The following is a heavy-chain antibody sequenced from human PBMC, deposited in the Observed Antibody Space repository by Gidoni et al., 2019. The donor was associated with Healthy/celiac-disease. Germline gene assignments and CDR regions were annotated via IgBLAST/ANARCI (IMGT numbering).Heavy chain of an antibody. Sequence: EVQLLESGGGLVQRGGSLRLSCAASGFTFSSYAMTWVRQAPGKGLEWVSVISGSVGSTSYADSVKGWLTVSRDNSKNTLVLQMNSLRSEDTAVYYCAKSLDYYATSGYDYWGQGTLVTVSS. CDR2: ISGSVGST. D-gene: IGHD3-22*01. V-gene: IGHV3-23*01. CDR3: AKSLDYYATSGYDY. J-gene: IGHJ4*02. CDR1: GFTFSSYA.